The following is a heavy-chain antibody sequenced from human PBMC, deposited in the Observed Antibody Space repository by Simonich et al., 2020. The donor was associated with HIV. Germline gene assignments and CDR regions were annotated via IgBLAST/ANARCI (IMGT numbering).Heavy chain of an antibody. D-gene: IGHD1-1*01. CDR3: ARGIPRNYYYFYYMDV. J-gene: IGHJ6*03. Sequence: QMQLQQWGAGLLQPSETLSLTCAVYGGPFSGYYWSWIHQPPGKGLEWIGEINHSESTNDNPSLKSRVTKSVDTSKNQFSLKLSSVTAADTAVYSCARGIPRNYYYFYYMDVWGKGTTVIVSS. CDR2: INHSEST. V-gene: IGHV4-34*01. CDR1: GGPFSGYY.